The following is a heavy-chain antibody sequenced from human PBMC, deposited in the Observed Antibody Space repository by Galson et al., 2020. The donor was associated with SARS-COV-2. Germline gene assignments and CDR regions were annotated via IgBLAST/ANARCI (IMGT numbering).Heavy chain of an antibody. CDR1: CGSISSGGYY. J-gene: IGHJ3*02. CDR2: IYYSGST. CDR3: ARGDYYDSSGRTGAVDI. Sequence: ASATLSLTCTVSCGSISSGGYYWSWIRQHPGKGLEWIGYIYYSGSTYYNPSLKSRVTISVDTSKNQFSLKLSSVTAADTAVYYCARGDYYDSSGRTGAVDIWGQGTMVTVSS. V-gene: IGHV4-31*03. D-gene: IGHD3-22*01.